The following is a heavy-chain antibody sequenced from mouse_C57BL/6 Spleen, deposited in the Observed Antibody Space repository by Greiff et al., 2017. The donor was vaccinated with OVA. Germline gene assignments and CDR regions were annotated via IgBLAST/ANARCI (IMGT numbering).Heavy chain of an antibody. J-gene: IGHJ3*01. CDR3: ARSWGSSFAY. V-gene: IGHV1-82*01. CDR1: GYAFSSSW. D-gene: IGHD1-3*01. CDR2: IYPGDGDT. Sequence: VKLQESGPELVKPGASVKISCKASGYAFSSSWMNWVKQRPGKGLEWIGRIYPGDGDTNYNGKFKGKATLTADKSSSTAYMQLSSLTSEDSAVYFCARSWGSSFAYWGQGTLVTVSA.